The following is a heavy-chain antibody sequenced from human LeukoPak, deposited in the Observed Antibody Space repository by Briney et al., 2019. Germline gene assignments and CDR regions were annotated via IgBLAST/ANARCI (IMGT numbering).Heavy chain of an antibody. J-gene: IGHJ4*02. CDR3: AREAPLGVYFDY. CDR1: GFNFKSYG. V-gene: IGHV3-30*03. Sequence: GGSLRLSCAASGFNFKSYGMHWVRQAPGKGLEWVAVISFDGCKKYYAESVKGRFMISRDNSMYTLYLQMNSLRVEDTALYYCAREAPLGVYFDYWGQGNMVTVSS. CDR2: ISFDGCKK. D-gene: IGHD2-8*01.